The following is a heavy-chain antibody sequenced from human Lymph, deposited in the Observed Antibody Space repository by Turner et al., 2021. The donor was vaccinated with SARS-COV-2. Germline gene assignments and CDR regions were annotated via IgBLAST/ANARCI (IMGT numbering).Heavy chain of an antibody. J-gene: IGHJ4*02. D-gene: IGHD3-22*01. CDR1: GFTFSSYA. CDR3: AKNEMAMIVVVITLFDY. Sequence: EVQLLESGGGLVQPGGSLRLSCAVSGFTFSSYAMSWVRQAAGKGLEWVSTISGSGGSTYYADSVKGRLTISRDNSKNTLYLQMNSLRAEDTAVYYCAKNEMAMIVVVITLFDYWGQGTLVTVSS. CDR2: ISGSGGST. V-gene: IGHV3-23*01.